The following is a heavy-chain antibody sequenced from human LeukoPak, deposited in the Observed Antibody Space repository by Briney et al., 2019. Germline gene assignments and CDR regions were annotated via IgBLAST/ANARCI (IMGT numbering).Heavy chain of an antibody. Sequence: LRLFCAASGVSFSAYGMHWVRQAPGKGLEWVAVIWYDGSKKYYADSVKGRFTISRDNSKNTVDLQMNSLRAEDTAVYYCARDDGTDSFDCWGQGTLVTVSS. V-gene: IGHV3-33*01. CDR1: GVSFSAYG. D-gene: IGHD1-1*01. J-gene: IGHJ4*02. CDR2: IWYDGSKK. CDR3: ARDDGTDSFDC.